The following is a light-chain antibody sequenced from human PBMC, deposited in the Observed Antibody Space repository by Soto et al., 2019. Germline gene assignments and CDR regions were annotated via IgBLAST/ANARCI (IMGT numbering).Light chain of an antibody. CDR2: DAS. V-gene: IGKV3-11*01. J-gene: IGKJ4*01. CDR3: QQLNTYPLT. Sequence: EIVLTQSPATLSLSPGERATLSCRASQSVSSYLAWYQQKPDQAPRLLIYDASNRATGIPARFSGSGSGTDFTFTIGSLQPEDFATYYCQQLNTYPLTFGGGTKV. CDR1: QSVSSY.